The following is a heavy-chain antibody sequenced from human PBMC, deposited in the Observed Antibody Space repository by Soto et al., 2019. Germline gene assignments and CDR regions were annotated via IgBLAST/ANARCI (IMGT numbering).Heavy chain of an antibody. CDR2: ISWDGGST. CDR3: AKDMDLRDFWSGYDNYYYYGMDV. CDR1: GFTFDDYT. Sequence: PGGSLRLSCAASGFTFDDYTMHWVRQAPGKGLEWVSLISWDGGSTYYADSVKGRFTISRDNSKNSLYLQMNSLRTEDTALYYCAKDMDLRDFWSGYDNYYYYGMDVWGQGTTVTVSS. D-gene: IGHD3-3*01. J-gene: IGHJ6*02. V-gene: IGHV3-43*01.